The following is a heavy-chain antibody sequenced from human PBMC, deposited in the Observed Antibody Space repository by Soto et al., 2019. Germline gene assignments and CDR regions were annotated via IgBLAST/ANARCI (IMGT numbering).Heavy chain of an antibody. D-gene: IGHD2-21*01. CDR2: IYRSGST. V-gene: IGHV4-4*02. CDR1: SDSINSNYW. J-gene: IGHJ5*02. Sequence: QVQLQESGPGLVKPSGTLSLTCAVSSDSINSNYWWSWVRQSPGKGLEWIGEIYRSGSTNYNLSLKSRVTISIDNSKNQFSLKLSSVTAADTAVYYCARGGFAESWFDPWGQGALVTVSS. CDR3: ARGGFAESWFDP.